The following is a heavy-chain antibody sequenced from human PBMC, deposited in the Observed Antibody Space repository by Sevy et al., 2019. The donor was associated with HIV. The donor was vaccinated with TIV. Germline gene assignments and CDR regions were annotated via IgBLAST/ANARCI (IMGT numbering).Heavy chain of an antibody. CDR2: IKSKTDGGTT. V-gene: IGHV3-15*01. Sequence: GGSLRLSCAASGFTFSNAWMTWVRQAPGKGLEWVGRIKSKTDGGTTDYAAPVKGRFTIPRDDSKNTLFLQMNSLKTEDTAVYYCSTGGYYYESGGSHRRYFDLRGRGTLVTVSS. CDR3: STGGYYYESGGSHRRYFDL. J-gene: IGHJ2*01. D-gene: IGHD3-22*01. CDR1: GFTFSNAW.